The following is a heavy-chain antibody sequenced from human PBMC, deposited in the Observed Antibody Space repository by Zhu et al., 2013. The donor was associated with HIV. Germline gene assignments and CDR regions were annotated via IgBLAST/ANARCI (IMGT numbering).Heavy chain of an antibody. J-gene: IGHJ3*02. CDR1: GGTFSSYT. CDR3: ARDRPGTRDAFDI. CDR2: IIPILGIA. Sequence: QVQLVQSGAEVKKPGSSVKVSCKASGGTFSSYTISWVRQAPGQGLEWMGRIIPILGIANYAQKFQGRVTITADKSTSTAYMELSSLRSEDTAVYYCARDRPGTRDAFDIWGQGTMVTVSS. D-gene: IGHD6-13*01. V-gene: IGHV1-69*08.